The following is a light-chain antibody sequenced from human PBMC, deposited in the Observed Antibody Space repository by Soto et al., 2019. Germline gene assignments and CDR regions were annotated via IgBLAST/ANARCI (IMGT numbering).Light chain of an antibody. CDR3: QAWDSSTAV. CDR2: QDD. J-gene: IGLJ2*01. CDR1: NLGDKF. V-gene: IGLV3-1*01. Sequence: SSELTQPPSVSVSPGQTASITCSGDNLGDKFSCWYQQKPGQSPVVVIYQDDKRPSGIPERFSGSNSGDTATLSISETQALDEADYYCQAWDSSTAVFGGGTKLTVL.